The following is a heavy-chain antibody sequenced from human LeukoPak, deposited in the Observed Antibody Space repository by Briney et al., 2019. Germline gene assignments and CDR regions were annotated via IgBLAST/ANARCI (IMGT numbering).Heavy chain of an antibody. CDR1: GGSISSYY. V-gene: IGHV4-59*08. CDR3: ARHSSGPTGWFDP. J-gene: IGHJ5*02. Sequence: SETLSLTCTVSGGSISSYYWSWIRQPPGKGLEWIGYIYYSGSTNYNPSLKSRVTISVDTSKNQFSLKLSSVTAADTAVYYCARHSSGPTGWFDPWGQGTLVTVSS. CDR2: IYYSGST. D-gene: IGHD6-19*01.